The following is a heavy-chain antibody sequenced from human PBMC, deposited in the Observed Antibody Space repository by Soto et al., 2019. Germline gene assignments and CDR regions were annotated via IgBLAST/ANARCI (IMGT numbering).Heavy chain of an antibody. V-gene: IGHV3-73*02. CDR3: TKTWIPLWSLSPPDNWFDP. CDR2: IRSKANSYAT. J-gene: IGHJ5*02. D-gene: IGHD5-18*01. CDR1: GFTFSGSA. Sequence: EVQLVESGGGLVQPGGSLKLSCAASGFTFSGSAMHWVRQASGKGLEWVGRIRSKANSYATAYAASVKGRFTISRDDSKNTAYLQMNSLKTEDTAVYYCTKTWIPLWSLSPPDNWFDPWGQGTLVTVSS.